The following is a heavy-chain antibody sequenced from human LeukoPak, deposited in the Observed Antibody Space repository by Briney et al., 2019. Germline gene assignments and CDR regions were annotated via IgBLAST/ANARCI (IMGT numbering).Heavy chain of an antibody. J-gene: IGHJ4*02. CDR2: IYWHDDK. Sequence: SAPTLVNPTQTLTRTCTFSGSSLSTRGVGVGWIRQPPGKALEWLAVIYWHDDKRHSPSLKSRLTITKDTSKNQVVLTMPNMDPVDTATYYCAHKEYYALGSLGDSFDYWGQGTLVTVSS. CDR1: GSSLSTRGVG. V-gene: IGHV2-5*01. CDR3: AHKEYYALGSLGDSFDY. D-gene: IGHD3-10*01.